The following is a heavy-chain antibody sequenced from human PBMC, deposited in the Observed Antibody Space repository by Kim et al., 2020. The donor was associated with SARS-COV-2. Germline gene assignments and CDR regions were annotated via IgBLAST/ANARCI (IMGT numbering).Heavy chain of an antibody. Sequence: SETLSLTCTVSGGSISSYYWSWIRQPPGKGLEWIGYIYYSGSTNYNPSLKSRVTISVDTSKNQFSLKLSSVTAADTAVYYCARAPGTNRKNYYYYGMDVWGQGTTVTVSS. V-gene: IGHV4-59*01. J-gene: IGHJ6*02. CDR3: ARAPGTNRKNYYYYGMDV. CDR2: IYYSGST. CDR1: GGSISSYY. D-gene: IGHD2-8*01.